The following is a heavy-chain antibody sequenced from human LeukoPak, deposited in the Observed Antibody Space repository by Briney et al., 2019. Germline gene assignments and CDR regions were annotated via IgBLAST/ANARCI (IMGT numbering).Heavy chain of an antibody. CDR3: AHRTSSGYYYGSGIQAFDI. V-gene: IGHV2-5*02. D-gene: IGHD3-10*01. CDR1: GFSLSTSGVG. CDR2: IYWDDDK. Sequence: SGPTLVKPTQTLTLTCTFSGFSLSTSGVGVGWIRQPPGKALEWLAVIYWDDDKRYSPSLKSRLTITKDTSKNQVVLTMTNMDPVDTATYYCAHRTSSGYYYGSGIQAFDIWGQGTMVTVSS. J-gene: IGHJ3*02.